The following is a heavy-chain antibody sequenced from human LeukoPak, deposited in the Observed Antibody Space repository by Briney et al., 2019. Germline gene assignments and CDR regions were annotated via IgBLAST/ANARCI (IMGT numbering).Heavy chain of an antibody. Sequence: GGSLRLSCAASGFTVSGTHMSWVRQAPGKGLEWVSAMYTGGTTYYADSVKGRFTISRDNSRNTLFLPMSSLRADDTAVYYCAKDEATSGGGLASWGQGTLVTVSS. V-gene: IGHV3-53*01. CDR1: GFTVSGTH. J-gene: IGHJ5*02. CDR3: AKDEATSGGGLAS. CDR2: MYTGGTT. D-gene: IGHD3-16*01.